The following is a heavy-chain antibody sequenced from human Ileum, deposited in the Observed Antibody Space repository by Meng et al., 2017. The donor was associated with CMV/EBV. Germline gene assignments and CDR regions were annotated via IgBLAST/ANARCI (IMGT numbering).Heavy chain of an antibody. CDR3: ARESELLRFDH. J-gene: IGHJ4*02. V-gene: IGHV6-1*01. D-gene: IGHD6-6*01. CDR1: GDSVSTNNVA. Sequence: LQLHKSGPGLVKPSQTLSLTCDISGDSVSTNNVAWNWIRQSPLRGLEWLGRTAYRSKWDYEYSVSVKSRITISPDTSKNQFSLQLRSVTPEDTAVYYCARESELLRFDHWGQGTLVTVSS. CDR2: TAYRSKWDY.